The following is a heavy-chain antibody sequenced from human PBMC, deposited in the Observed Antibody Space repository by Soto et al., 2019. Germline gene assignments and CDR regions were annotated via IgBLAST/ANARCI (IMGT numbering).Heavy chain of an antibody. CDR3: ARGPWGSGSFDAFYI. Sequence: EVQLVESGGGLVQPGGSLRLSCAASRFTFSDHYMDWVRQAPGKGLEWVGRTRNKANGYTTEYAASVKGRFTISRDDSKNLLYLQMNSLKTEDTAVYYCARGPWGSGSFDAFYIWGQGTMVTVSS. CDR1: RFTFSDHY. J-gene: IGHJ3*02. CDR2: TRNKANGYTT. D-gene: IGHD3-22*01. V-gene: IGHV3-72*01.